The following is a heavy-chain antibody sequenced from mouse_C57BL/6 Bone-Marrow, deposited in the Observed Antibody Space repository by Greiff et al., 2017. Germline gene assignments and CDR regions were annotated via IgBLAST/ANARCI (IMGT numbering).Heavy chain of an antibody. Sequence: QVQLQQSGAELVRPGASVTLSCKASGYTFTDYEMHWVKQTPVHGLEWIGTIDPETGGTAYNQKFKGKATLTADKSSSTAYLELRILTSEDSAFYYCKFRGSSFDYWGQGTTLTVSS. CDR3: KFRGSSFDY. J-gene: IGHJ2*01. V-gene: IGHV1-15*01. CDR2: IDPETGGT. CDR1: GYTFTDYE. D-gene: IGHD1-1*01.